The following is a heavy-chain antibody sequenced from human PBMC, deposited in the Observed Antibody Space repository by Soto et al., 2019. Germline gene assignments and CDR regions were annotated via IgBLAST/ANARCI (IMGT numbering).Heavy chain of an antibody. CDR3: TTDSYMTNIIVRFDY. CDR1: GFTFSSYG. Sequence: VQLVESGGGVVQPGRSLRLSCAASGFTFSSYGMHWVRQAPGKGLEWVGRVKSKTDGGTTDFAAPVKGRFAISRDDSKNMVYLEMNSLKTEDTAIYYCTTDSYMTNIIVRFDYWGHGTLVTVSS. J-gene: IGHJ4*01. CDR2: VKSKTDGGTT. D-gene: IGHD4-17*01. V-gene: IGHV3-15*07.